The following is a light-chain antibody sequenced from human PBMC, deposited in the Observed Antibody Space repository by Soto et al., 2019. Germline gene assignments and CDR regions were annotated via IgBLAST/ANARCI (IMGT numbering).Light chain of an antibody. CDR2: DAS. Sequence: EIVLTQSPATLSLSPGETATLSCRASQSVGTYLAWYQQKPGQAPRLLIYDASNRATGIPARFSGSGAGTDFTLTISSLEPEDFAVYYCQQRHNWLTFGGGTKVEIK. V-gene: IGKV3-11*01. J-gene: IGKJ4*01. CDR3: QQRHNWLT. CDR1: QSVGTY.